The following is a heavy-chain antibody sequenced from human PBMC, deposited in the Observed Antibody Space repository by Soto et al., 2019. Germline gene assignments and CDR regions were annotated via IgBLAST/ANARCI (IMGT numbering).Heavy chain of an antibody. CDR1: GFTFSSYD. J-gene: IGHJ4*02. V-gene: IGHV3-13*01. CDR3: AREAVAGASIDY. CDR2: IGTAGDT. D-gene: IGHD6-19*01. Sequence: GGSLRLSCAASGFTFSSYDMHWVRQATGKGLEWVSAIGTAGDTYYPGSVKGRFTISRENAKNSLYLQMNSLRAEDTAVYYCAREAVAGASIDYWGQGTLVTVSS.